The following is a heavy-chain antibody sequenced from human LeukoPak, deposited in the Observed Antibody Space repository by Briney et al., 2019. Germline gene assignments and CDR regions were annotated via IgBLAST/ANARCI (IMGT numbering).Heavy chain of an antibody. Sequence: SETLSLTCTVSGGSISSSSYYWGWIRQPPGKGLEWIGSIYYSGGTYYNPSLKSRVTISVDTSKNQFSLKLSSVTAADTAVYYCAKLVSSIAALARYYYYMDVWGKGTTVTVSS. V-gene: IGHV4-39*01. CDR3: AKLVSSIAALARYYYYMDV. J-gene: IGHJ6*03. CDR2: IYYSGGT. D-gene: IGHD6-6*01. CDR1: GGSISSSSYY.